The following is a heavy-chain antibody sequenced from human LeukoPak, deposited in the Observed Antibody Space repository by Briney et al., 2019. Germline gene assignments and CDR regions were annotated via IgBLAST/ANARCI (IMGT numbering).Heavy chain of an antibody. V-gene: IGHV3-33*01. CDR2: IWYDGSNK. CDR1: GFTFSSYG. D-gene: IGHD4-17*01. Sequence: PGGSLRLSCAASGFTFSSYGMHWVRQAPGKGLEWVAVIWYDGSNKYYADSVKGRFTISRDNSKNTLYLQMTSLRAEDTAVYYCARGYDYGDVGDAFDIWGQGTMVTVSS. J-gene: IGHJ3*02. CDR3: ARGYDYGDVGDAFDI.